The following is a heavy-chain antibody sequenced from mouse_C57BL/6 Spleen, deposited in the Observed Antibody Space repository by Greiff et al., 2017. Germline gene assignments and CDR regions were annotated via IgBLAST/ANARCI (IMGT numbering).Heavy chain of an antibody. CDR1: GFTFSSYA. CDR2: ISDGGSYT. CDR3: ARAYGNYEGHWYFDV. D-gene: IGHD2-1*01. Sequence: DVQLVESGGGLVKPGGSLKLSCAASGFTFSSYAMSWVRQTPEKRLEWVATISDGGSYTYYQDNVKGRFTISRDNAKNNLYLQMSHLKSEDTAMYYCARAYGNYEGHWYFDVWGTGTTVTVSS. J-gene: IGHJ1*03. V-gene: IGHV5-4*01.